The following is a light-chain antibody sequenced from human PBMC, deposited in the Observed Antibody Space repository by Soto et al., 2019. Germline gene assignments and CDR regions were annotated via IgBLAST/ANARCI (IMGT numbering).Light chain of an antibody. CDR3: QQYNSYSPLT. V-gene: IGKV1-9*01. CDR1: QGISSY. J-gene: IGKJ4*01. CDR2: AAS. Sequence: DIQMTQSPSSLSASVGDRVTITCRASQGISSYLGWYQQKPGKAPNLLIYAASTLQSGVPSRFSGSGSGTEFTLTISSLQPDDFATYYCQQYNSYSPLTFGGGTKVDIK.